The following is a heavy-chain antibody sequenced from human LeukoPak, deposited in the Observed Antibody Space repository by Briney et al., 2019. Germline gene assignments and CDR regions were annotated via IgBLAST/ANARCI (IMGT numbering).Heavy chain of an antibody. Sequence: ASVKVSCKASGGTFSSYAISWVRQAPGQGLEWMGGIIPIFGTANYAQKFQGRVTITADESTSTAYMELSSLRSEDTAVYYCARSHSSSWYSFPIVGDEPTYYYYGMDVWGQGATVTVSS. CDR1: GGTFSSYA. V-gene: IGHV1-69*13. CDR3: ARSHSSSWYSFPIVGDEPTYYYYGMDV. CDR2: IIPIFGTA. J-gene: IGHJ6*02. D-gene: IGHD6-13*01.